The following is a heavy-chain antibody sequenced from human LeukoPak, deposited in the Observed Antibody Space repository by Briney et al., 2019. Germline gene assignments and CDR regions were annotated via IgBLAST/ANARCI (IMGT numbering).Heavy chain of an antibody. CDR1: GGSISSSNW. V-gene: IGHV4-4*02. D-gene: IGHD6-19*01. J-gene: IGHJ4*02. CDR2: IYHSGST. CDR3: AADVPGNSSTWSLL. Sequence: SETLSLTCAVSGGSISSSNWWSWVRQPPGKGLEWIGEIYHSGSTNYNPSLKSRVTISVDKSKNQFSLKLSSVTAADTAVYYCAADVPGNSSTWSLLWGQGTLVTVSS.